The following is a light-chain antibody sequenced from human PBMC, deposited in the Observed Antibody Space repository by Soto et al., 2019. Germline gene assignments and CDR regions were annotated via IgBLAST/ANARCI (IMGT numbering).Light chain of an antibody. CDR1: SSDVGGYNY. J-gene: IGLJ1*01. CDR2: EVA. CDR3: TSYTSSITYV. Sequence: QSALTQPASVSGSPGQSITISCTGTSSDVGGYNYVSWYQQHPGKAPKLMIYEVANRPSGVSNRFSGSKSGNTASLTISGLQAEDEADYYCTSYTSSITYVFGTETKLTVL. V-gene: IGLV2-14*01.